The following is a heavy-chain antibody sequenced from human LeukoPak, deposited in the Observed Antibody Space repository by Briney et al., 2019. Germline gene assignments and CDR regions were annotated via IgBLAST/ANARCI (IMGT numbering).Heavy chain of an antibody. CDR3: ASGGSKNAFDY. CDR1: GFTFSSYS. Sequence: GGSLRLSCAASGFTFSSYSMNWVRQAPGKGLEWVLSISSSSSYIYYADSVKGRFTISRDNAKNSLYLQMNSLRAEDTAVYYCASGGSKNAFDYWGQGTLVTVSS. D-gene: IGHD3-10*01. J-gene: IGHJ4*02. CDR2: ISSSSSYI. V-gene: IGHV3-21*01.